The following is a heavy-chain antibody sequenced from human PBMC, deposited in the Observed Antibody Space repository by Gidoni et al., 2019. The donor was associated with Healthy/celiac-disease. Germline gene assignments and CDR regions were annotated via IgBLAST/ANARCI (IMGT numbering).Heavy chain of an antibody. J-gene: IGHJ6*02. CDR2: IIPIFGTA. CDR3: ARDLSHVDIAVAGIPPYYYGMDV. Sequence: QVQLVQSGAEVKKPGSSGKVSCKASGGTFSSYAISWGGQAPGQGLEWMGGIIPIFGTATYAQKFQGRVTITAAESTSTAYMELSSLRSEDTAVYYCARDLSHVDIAVAGIPPYYYGMDVWGQGTTVTVSS. D-gene: IGHD6-19*01. CDR1: GGTFSSYA. V-gene: IGHV1-69*01.